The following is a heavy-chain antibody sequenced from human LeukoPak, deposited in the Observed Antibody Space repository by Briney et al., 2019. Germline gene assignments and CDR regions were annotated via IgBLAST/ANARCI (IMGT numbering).Heavy chain of an antibody. Sequence: SVKVSCNASGRTFRSYAISWVRQAPGQGLEWMRRIIPIFGTTNYAQKFQGRVTSTTDESTSTAYRELSSLRSEDTAVYYCASTRSSGYYLFDYWGQGTLVTVSS. CDR1: GRTFRSYA. CDR3: ASTRSSGYYLFDY. J-gene: IGHJ4*02. CDR2: IIPIFGTT. D-gene: IGHD3-22*01. V-gene: IGHV1-69*05.